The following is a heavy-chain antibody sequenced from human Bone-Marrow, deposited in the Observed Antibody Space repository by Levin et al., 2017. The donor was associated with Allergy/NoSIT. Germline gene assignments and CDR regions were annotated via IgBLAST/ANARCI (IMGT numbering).Heavy chain of an antibody. CDR3: ARTLKAVYYFDY. CDR2: IYNSGST. CDR1: GGSISSYY. D-gene: IGHD2-15*01. V-gene: IGHV4-59*08. Sequence: ASETLSLTCTVSGGSISSYYWSWTRQPPGKGLEWIGYIYNSGSTNYNPSLKSRVTISVDTSKNQFSLKLSSVTAADTAVYYCARTLKAVYYFDYWGQGTLVTVSS. J-gene: IGHJ4*02.